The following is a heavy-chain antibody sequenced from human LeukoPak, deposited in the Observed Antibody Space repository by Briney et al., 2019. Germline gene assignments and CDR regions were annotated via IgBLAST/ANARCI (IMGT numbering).Heavy chain of an antibody. V-gene: IGHV1-69*13. Sequence: SVKVSCKASGGTFSSYAISWVRQAPGQGLEWMGGIIPIFGTANYAQKFQGRVTITADESTSTAYMERSSLRSEDTAVYYCAREMTFDCSGGSCYTDDYWGQGTLVTVSS. J-gene: IGHJ4*02. CDR2: IIPIFGTA. CDR1: GGTFSSYA. D-gene: IGHD2-15*01. CDR3: AREMTFDCSGGSCYTDDY.